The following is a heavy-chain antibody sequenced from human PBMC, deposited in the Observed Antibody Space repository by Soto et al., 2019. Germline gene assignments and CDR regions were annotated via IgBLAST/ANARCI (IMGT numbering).Heavy chain of an antibody. CDR2: IKHSGST. J-gene: IGHJ5*02. CDR3: ARGDQRASQGNWFDP. CDR1: GGSFSGYY. V-gene: IGHV4-34*01. Sequence: QVQLQQWGAGLLTPSETLSLTCAVYGGSFSGYYWSWIRQPPGKGLEWIGEIKHSGSTTYNPSLKSRVTISVDTSKNQFSLKRSSVTAADTAVYYCARGDQRASQGNWFDPWGQGTLVTVSS.